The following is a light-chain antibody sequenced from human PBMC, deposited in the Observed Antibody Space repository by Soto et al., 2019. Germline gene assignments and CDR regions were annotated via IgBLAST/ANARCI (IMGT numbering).Light chain of an antibody. V-gene: IGKV1-39*01. CDR1: QSISSY. Sequence: DIQMTQSASSLSAFVGGSVTMTCRASQSISSYLNWYQQKPGKAPKLLIYAASSLQSGVPSRFSGSGSGTDFTLTISSLQPEDFATYYCQQSYSTLWTFGQGTKVDIK. CDR3: QQSYSTLWT. CDR2: AAS. J-gene: IGKJ1*01.